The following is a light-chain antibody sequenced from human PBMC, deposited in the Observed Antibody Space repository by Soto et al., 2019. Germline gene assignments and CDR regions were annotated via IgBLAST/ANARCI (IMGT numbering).Light chain of an antibody. J-gene: IGLJ1*01. Sequence: SVLTQPPSVSAAPGQKVTISCSGSSSNIGGNSVSWYQQLPGTAPKLLIYGDNKRPSGIPDRFSGSKSGTSATLGITGVQTGDEADYYCGSWNSSLSAYVFGTGTKVTVL. CDR1: SSNIGGNS. CDR2: GDN. V-gene: IGLV1-51*01. CDR3: GSWNSSLSAYV.